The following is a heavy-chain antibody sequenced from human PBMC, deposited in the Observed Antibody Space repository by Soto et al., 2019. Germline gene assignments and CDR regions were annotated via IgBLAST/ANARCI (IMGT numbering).Heavy chain of an antibody. D-gene: IGHD3-10*01. CDR3: ARGLILWFGELSRRGGYYYYMDV. CDR1: GGSFSGYQ. Sequence: VQLQQWGAGLLKPSETLSLTCAGYGGSFSGYQWSWIRPTPGKGLEWIGEINDSGNINYNPSLRSRVTILVDTAKKQISLKLSSVTAADTAVYFCARGLILWFGELSRRGGYYYYMDVWGKGTTVTVSS. J-gene: IGHJ6*03. V-gene: IGHV4-34*01. CDR2: INDSGNI.